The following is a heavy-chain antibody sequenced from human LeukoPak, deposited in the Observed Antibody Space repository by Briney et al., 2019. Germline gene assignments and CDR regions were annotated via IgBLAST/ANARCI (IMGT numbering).Heavy chain of an antibody. Sequence: ASVKVSCKASDYTCTSYGISWVRQAPGQGFEWMGWISGYNGNTNYAQKFQGRVTMTTDTSTSTAYMELRSLRSDDTAVYYCARDGSGSYYNDYWGQGTLVTVSS. CDR3: ARDGSGSYYNDY. CDR2: ISGYNGNT. D-gene: IGHD3-10*01. V-gene: IGHV1-18*01. CDR1: DYTCTSYG. J-gene: IGHJ4*02.